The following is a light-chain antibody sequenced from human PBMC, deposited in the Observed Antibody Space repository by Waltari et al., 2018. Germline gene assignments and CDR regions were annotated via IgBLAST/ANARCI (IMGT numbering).Light chain of an antibody. Sequence: QSALTQPAAVSGSPGQSITISCTGTSSAVASYNLVSWYQQHPGNAPKLMIYEGSKRPSGVSNRFSGSKSGNTASLTISGLQAEDGADYYCCSYAGSNTWVFGGGTKLTV. V-gene: IGLV2-23*01. CDR1: SSAVASYNL. CDR3: CSYAGSNTWV. J-gene: IGLJ2*01. CDR2: EGS.